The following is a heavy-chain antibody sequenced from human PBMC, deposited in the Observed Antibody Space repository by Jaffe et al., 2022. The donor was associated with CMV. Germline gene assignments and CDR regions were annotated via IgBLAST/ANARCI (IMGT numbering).Heavy chain of an antibody. CDR2: ISYDGSNK. CDR1: GFTFSSYG. D-gene: IGHD3-3*01. Sequence: QVQLVESGGGVVQPGRSLRLSCAASGFTFSSYGMHWVRQAPGKGLEWVAVISYDGSNKYYADSVKGRFTISRDNSKNTLYLQMNSLRAEDTAVYYCAKEITYYDFWSGYTYYYGMDVWGQGTTVTVSS. J-gene: IGHJ6*02. CDR3: AKEITYYDFWSGYTYYYGMDV. V-gene: IGHV3-30*18.